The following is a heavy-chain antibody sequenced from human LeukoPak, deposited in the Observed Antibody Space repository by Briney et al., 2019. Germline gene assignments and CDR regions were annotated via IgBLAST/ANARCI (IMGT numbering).Heavy chain of an antibody. J-gene: IGHJ4*02. V-gene: IGHV1-24*01. Sequence: GASVKVSCKVSGDILTELSMHWVRQAPGKGLEWMGGFDPVDGETVYAQKFQGRVTMTEDTSTDTAYMELTSLRSEDTAVYYCATDQGRFGDPSFDYWGQGTLVTVSS. CDR1: GDILTELS. CDR3: ATDQGRFGDPSFDY. D-gene: IGHD3-10*01. CDR2: FDPVDGET.